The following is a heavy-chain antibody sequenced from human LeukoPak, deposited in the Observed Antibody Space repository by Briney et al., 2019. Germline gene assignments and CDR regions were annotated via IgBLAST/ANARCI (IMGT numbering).Heavy chain of an antibody. D-gene: IGHD1-26*01. CDR3: ARARRGSYPSSDY. V-gene: IGHV3-72*01. Sequence: PGGSLRLSCAASGFTSSDHYIDWVRQAPGKGLEWVGRTRNQANSYTTEYAASVKGRFTISRDDLKNSLFLQMNSLMTEDTAVYYCARARRGSYPSSDYWGQGTLVTVSS. CDR1: GFTSSDHY. CDR2: TRNQANSYTT. J-gene: IGHJ4*02.